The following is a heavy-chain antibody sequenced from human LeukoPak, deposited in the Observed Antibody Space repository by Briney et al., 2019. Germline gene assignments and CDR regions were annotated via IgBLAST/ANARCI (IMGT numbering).Heavy chain of an antibody. J-gene: IGHJ5*02. Sequence: SETLSLTCAVYGGSFSGYYWSWIRQPPGKGLEWIGEINHSGSTNYNPSLKSRVTISVDTSKNQFSLKLSSVTAADTAVYYCASRRLLLRLSWLDPWGQGTLVTVSS. D-gene: IGHD3-22*01. CDR2: INHSGST. CDR3: ASRRLLLRLSWLDP. CDR1: GGSFSGYY. V-gene: IGHV4-34*01.